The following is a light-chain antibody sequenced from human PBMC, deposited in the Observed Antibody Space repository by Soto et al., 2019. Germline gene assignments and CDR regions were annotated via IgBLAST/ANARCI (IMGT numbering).Light chain of an antibody. J-gene: IGKJ1*01. V-gene: IGKV3-20*01. CDR3: QHYGSSPET. CDR1: QSVTSPF. CDR2: STS. Sequence: EIVLTQSPGALSLSPGERATLSCRASQSVTSPFLAWYQQKPGQPPRLLIYSTSGRATGIPDRFSGSGSGTDFTLTISRLEPEDFAVYYCQHYGSSPETFAQGTKVDIK.